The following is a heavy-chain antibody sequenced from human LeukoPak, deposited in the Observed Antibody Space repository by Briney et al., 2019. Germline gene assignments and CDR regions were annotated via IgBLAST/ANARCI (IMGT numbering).Heavy chain of an antibody. V-gene: IGHV3-23*01. D-gene: IGHD6-19*01. Sequence: GGSLRLSCEASGFTFSSYAMSWVRQAPGKGLEWVSAISGSGGSTYYADYVKGRFTISRDNSKNTLYLQMNSLRAEDTAVYYCAKFRSYYYYGMDVWGQGTPVTVSS. CDR2: ISGSGGST. CDR1: GFTFSSYA. CDR3: AKFRSYYYYGMDV. J-gene: IGHJ6*02.